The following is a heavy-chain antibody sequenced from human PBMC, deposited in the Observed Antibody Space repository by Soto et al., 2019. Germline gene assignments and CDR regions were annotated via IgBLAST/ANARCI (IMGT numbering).Heavy chain of an antibody. V-gene: IGHV4-59*01. CDR2: IYYSGST. J-gene: IGHJ5*02. D-gene: IGHD1-26*01. CDR1: GGSISSYY. Sequence: PSETLCLTCTVSGGSISSYYWSWIRQPPGKGLEWIGYIYYSGSTNYNPSLKSRVTISVDTSKNQFSLKLSSVTAADTAVYYCARVGAYNWFDPWGQGTLVTVSS. CDR3: ARVGAYNWFDP.